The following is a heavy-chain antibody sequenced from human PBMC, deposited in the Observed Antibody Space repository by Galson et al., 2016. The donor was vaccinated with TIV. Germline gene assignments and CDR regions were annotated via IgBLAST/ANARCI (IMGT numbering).Heavy chain of an antibody. J-gene: IGHJ4*03. CDR3: AKVRLLDGDYRDY. V-gene: IGHV3-23*01. CDR2: ISASGDDT. D-gene: IGHD4-17*01. Sequence: SLRLSCAASGFRFNSFGTYGMNWVRQAPGKGLEWVSGISASGDDTYYADSVRGRFTVSRDNSENTLYLQMDSLRAEDTAVYYCAKVRLLDGDYRDYWGQGTTVTVSP. CDR1: GFRFNSFGTYG.